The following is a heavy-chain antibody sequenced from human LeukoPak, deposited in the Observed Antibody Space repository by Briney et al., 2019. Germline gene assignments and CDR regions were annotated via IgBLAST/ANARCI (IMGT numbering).Heavy chain of an antibody. CDR2: INPNSGIT. CDR1: GYIFIGYY. D-gene: IGHD3-22*01. Sequence: ASVKVSCKASGYIFIGYYIHWVRQAPGQGLEWMGWINPNSGITNYAQKFQGWVAMTRDTSISTAYMELSRLRSDDTAVYYCATTRRYYYDNSGPDAFDIWGQGTMVTVSS. CDR3: ATTRRYYYDNSGPDAFDI. J-gene: IGHJ3*02. V-gene: IGHV1-2*04.